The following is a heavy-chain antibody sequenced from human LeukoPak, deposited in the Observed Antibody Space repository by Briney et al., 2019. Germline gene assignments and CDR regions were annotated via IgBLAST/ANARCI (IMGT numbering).Heavy chain of an antibody. CDR2: IYPSDSET. CDR1: GNIFTSYW. V-gene: IGHV5-51*01. D-gene: IGHD1-26*01. Sequence: GESLKISCKGSGNIFTSYWIGWVRQMPGKGLEWMGIIYPSDSETRYSPSFQGQVTISVDKSISTAYLQWSSLKASDTAMYYCARRRSGSYIDYWGQGTLVTVSS. CDR3: ARRRSGSYIDY. J-gene: IGHJ4*02.